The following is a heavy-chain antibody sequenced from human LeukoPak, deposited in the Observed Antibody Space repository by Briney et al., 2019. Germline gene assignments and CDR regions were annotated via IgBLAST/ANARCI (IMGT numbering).Heavy chain of an antibody. CDR1: GFTFSSYA. CDR3: ARENYDFWSGYHWADYYYYMDV. D-gene: IGHD3-3*01. V-gene: IGHV3-30-3*01. Sequence: GGSLRLSCAASGFTFSSYAMHWVRQAPGKGLEWVAVISYDGSNKYYADSVKGRFTISRDNSKNTLYLQMNSLRAEDTAVYYCARENYDFWSGYHWADYYYYMDVWGKGTTVTVSS. J-gene: IGHJ6*03. CDR2: ISYDGSNK.